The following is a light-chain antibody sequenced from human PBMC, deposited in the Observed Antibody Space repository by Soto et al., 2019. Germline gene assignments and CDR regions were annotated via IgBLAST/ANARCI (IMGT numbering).Light chain of an antibody. CDR3: QHYNSYSEA. Sequence: EFVLTQSPGTLSLSPGERATLSCRASQTVRNNYLAWYQQKPGQAPRLLIYDASSRATGIPDRFSGSGSGTEFTPTISSLQPDDFATYYCQHYNSYSEAFGQGTKVDIK. CDR1: QTVRNNY. CDR2: DAS. V-gene: IGKV3-20*01. J-gene: IGKJ1*01.